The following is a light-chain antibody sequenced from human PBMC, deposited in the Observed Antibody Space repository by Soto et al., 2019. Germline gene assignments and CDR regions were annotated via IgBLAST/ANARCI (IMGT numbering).Light chain of an antibody. CDR1: QSVSTY. CDR3: QQRGNWPLT. V-gene: IGKV3-11*01. Sequence: EIVMTQSPVTLSLSPGVRATLSCRASQSVSTYLAWYQQKPGQAPRLLIYDASNRASGIPARFSGSGSGTDFTLTISSLEPEDFAVYYCQQRGNWPLTFGGGTKVEIK. CDR2: DAS. J-gene: IGKJ4*01.